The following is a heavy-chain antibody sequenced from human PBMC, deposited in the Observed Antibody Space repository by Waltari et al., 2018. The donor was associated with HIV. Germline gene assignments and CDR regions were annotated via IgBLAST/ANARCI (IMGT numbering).Heavy chain of an antibody. CDR1: GYTFTSYG. CDR2: ISAYNGNT. D-gene: IGHD3-3*01. Sequence: QVQLVQSGAEVKKPGASVKVSCKASGYTFTSYGISWVRQAPGQGLEWMGWISAYNGNTNYAQKRQGRVTMTTDTSTITAYMELRSLRSDDTAVYYCARDSKGDFWSGPISKDYWGQGTLVTVSS. J-gene: IGHJ4*02. CDR3: ARDSKGDFWSGPISKDY. V-gene: IGHV1-18*01.